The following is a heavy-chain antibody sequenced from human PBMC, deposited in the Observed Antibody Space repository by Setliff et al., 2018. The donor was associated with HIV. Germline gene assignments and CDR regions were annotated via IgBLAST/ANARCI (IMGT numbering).Heavy chain of an antibody. V-gene: IGHV3-30*14. J-gene: IGHJ6*02. CDR3: ARSGRPIYYYYSMDV. Sequence: PGGSLRLSCAASGFTFSSYAMSWVRQAPGKGLEWVAVISYDGSNKYYADSVKGRFTISRDNSKNTLYLQMTSLRAEDTAVYYCARSGRPIYYYYSMDVWGQGTTVTVSS. CDR2: ISYDGSNK. CDR1: GFTFSSYA. D-gene: IGHD3-3*01.